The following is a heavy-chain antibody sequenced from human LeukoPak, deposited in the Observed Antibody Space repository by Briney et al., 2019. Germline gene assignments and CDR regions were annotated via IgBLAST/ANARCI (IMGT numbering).Heavy chain of an antibody. CDR1: GFTFSSYA. D-gene: IGHD3-9*01. V-gene: IGHV3-23*01. Sequence: GGSLRLSCAASGFTFSSYAMSWVRQAPGKGLEWVSGITGSGDSTHYADSVKGRFSISRDNPKNTLYLQMNSLRADDTAIYYCAKDYDTTDSNSDPFDYWGLGTLVTVSS. J-gene: IGHJ4*02. CDR2: ITGSGDST. CDR3: AKDYDTTDSNSDPFDY.